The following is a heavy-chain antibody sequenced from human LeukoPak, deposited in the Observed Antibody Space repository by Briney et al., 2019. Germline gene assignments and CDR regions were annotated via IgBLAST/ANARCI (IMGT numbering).Heavy chain of an antibody. D-gene: IGHD4-17*01. CDR2: IYHSGST. V-gene: IGHV4-4*02. CDR3: ARESTVTNYGQFDY. Sequence: SGTLSLTCAVSGGSISSSNWWSWVRQPPGKGLEWIGEIYHSGSTNYNPSLKSRVTISVDTSKNQFSLKLSSVTAADTAVYYCARESTVTNYGQFDYWGQGTLVTVSS. J-gene: IGHJ4*02. CDR1: GGSISSSNW.